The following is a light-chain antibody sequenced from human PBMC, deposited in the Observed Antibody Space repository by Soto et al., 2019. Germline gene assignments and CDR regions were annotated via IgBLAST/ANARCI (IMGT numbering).Light chain of an antibody. V-gene: IGKV2-28*01. CDR3: MQALQTGWT. Sequence: DIVMTQSPLSLPVTPGEPASISCRSSQSLLHSNGFNYLDWYLQKPGQSPQLLIYLGSTRASGVPDRFSGSGSGTDFTLKISRVEAEDVGVYYCMQALQTGWTFGQGTKVKIK. CDR1: QSLLHSNGFNY. J-gene: IGKJ1*01. CDR2: LGS.